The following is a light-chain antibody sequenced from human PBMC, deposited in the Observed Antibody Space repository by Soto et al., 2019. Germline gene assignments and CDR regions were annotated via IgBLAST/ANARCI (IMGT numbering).Light chain of an antibody. CDR3: LHDYSYPRT. V-gene: IGKV1-6*01. CDR2: AAS. J-gene: IGKJ1*01. Sequence: IQMTQSPSSLSASVGDRVTITCRASQSISNYLNWYQQKPGKAPKLLIYAASTLQSGVPSRFSGSGSGADFTLTIRSLQPEDSATYYCLHDYSYPRTFGQGTKVDIK. CDR1: QSISNY.